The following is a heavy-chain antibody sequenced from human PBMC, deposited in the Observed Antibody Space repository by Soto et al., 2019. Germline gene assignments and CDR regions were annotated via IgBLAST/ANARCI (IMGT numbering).Heavy chain of an antibody. J-gene: IGHJ4*02. CDR3: ARDHMTVSSGWGYYFDY. D-gene: IGHD6-25*01. Sequence: QVQLVESGGGLVKPGGSLRLSCAASGFTFSDYYMSWIRQAPGKGLEWVSYISSSSSYTNYADSVKGRFTISRDNAKNSLYLQMNSLRAEDTAVYYCARDHMTVSSGWGYYFDYWGQGTLVTVSS. CDR2: ISSSSSYT. V-gene: IGHV3-11*06. CDR1: GFTFSDYY.